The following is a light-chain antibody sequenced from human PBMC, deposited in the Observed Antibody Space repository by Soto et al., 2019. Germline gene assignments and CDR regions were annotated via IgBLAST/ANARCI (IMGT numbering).Light chain of an antibody. Sequence: DIQMTQSPSFLSASVGDRVTITCRASPGISRSLAWYQQNPGRAPKLLIYAASTLYTGVPSRFSGSGYGTEFTLTISSLQPEDFATYYCQQVNSYPLTLGGGTTVDIK. V-gene: IGKV1-9*01. J-gene: IGKJ4*01. CDR3: QQVNSYPLT. CDR1: PGISRS. CDR2: AAS.